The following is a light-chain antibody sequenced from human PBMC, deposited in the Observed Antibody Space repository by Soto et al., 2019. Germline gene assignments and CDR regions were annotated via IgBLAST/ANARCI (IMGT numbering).Light chain of an antibody. V-gene: IGKV3-15*01. CDR1: PTVSTD. CDR3: QQYNLWHPET. J-gene: IGKJ1*01. Sequence: EIVMTQSAAAVSVSLGGRAPLSCRASPTVSTDLAWYQQTPGKAPRLLIFGASTRATGIPARFTGSGSGTEFILTISSRQSEDSAVYYCQQYNLWHPETFGQGTKVDIK. CDR2: GAS.